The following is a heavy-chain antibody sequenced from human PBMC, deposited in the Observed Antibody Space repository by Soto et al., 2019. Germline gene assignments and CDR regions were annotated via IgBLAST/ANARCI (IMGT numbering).Heavy chain of an antibody. Sequence: EAQLVESGGGWVQPGRSLRLSCVASGFTFDDYAIHWFRQAPGKGLEWVSGISWNGAATGYADSLKGRFTISRDNAKNSLYLKMSSLRTEDTAIYYCANLPLYGSGFDCWGQGTLVTVSS. CDR2: ISWNGAAT. CDR1: GFTFDDYA. D-gene: IGHD3-10*01. CDR3: ANLPLYGSGFDC. J-gene: IGHJ4*02. V-gene: IGHV3-9*01.